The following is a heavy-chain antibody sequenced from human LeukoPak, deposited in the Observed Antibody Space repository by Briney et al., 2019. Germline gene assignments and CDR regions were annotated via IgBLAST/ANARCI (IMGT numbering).Heavy chain of an antibody. Sequence: GGSLRLSCAASGFTFSSYGMHWVRQAPGKGLEWVAVIWYDGSNKYYADSVKGRFTISRDNSKNTLYLQMNSLRAEDTAVYYCAKDRVAYCSSTSCYLDYWGQGTLVTVSS. J-gene: IGHJ4*02. D-gene: IGHD2-2*01. CDR1: GFTFSSYG. CDR2: IWYDGSNK. CDR3: AKDRVAYCSSTSCYLDY. V-gene: IGHV3-33*06.